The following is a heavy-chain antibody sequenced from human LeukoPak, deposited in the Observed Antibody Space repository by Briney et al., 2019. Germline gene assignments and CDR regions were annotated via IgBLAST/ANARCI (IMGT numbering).Heavy chain of an antibody. CDR1: GYTFTIRG. J-gene: IGHJ4*02. V-gene: IGHV1-18*04. D-gene: IGHD6-19*01. CDR3: ARDEVSGGWYNH. Sequence: GASVKVSCKASGYTFTIRGFSWVRQAPGQGLEWMGWINADSGNTNYAQKFQGRVTLTTDTSTNTAYMELRSLRSDDTAVYYCARDEVSGGWYNHWGQGTLVTVSS. CDR2: INADSGNT.